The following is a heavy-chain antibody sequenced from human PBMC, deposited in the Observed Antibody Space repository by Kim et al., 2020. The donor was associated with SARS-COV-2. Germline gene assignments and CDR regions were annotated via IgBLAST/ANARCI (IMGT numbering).Heavy chain of an antibody. CDR2: ISYDGSNK. V-gene: IGHV3-30-3*01. Sequence: GGSLRLSCAASGFTFSSYAMHWVRQAPGKGLEWVAVISYDGSNKYYADSVKGRFTISRATSKHPLYLQMNSLRAEDTAVYYCARGGLLVWLSLFDYWGQG. CDR3: ARGGLLVWLSLFDY. J-gene: IGHJ4*02. D-gene: IGHD3-3*01. CDR1: GFTFSSYA.